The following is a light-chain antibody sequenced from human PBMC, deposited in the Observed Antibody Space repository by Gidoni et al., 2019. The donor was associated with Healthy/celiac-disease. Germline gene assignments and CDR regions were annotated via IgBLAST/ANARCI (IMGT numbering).Light chain of an antibody. CDR2: DAS. CDR1: QSVSSY. J-gene: IGKJ2*04. V-gene: IGKV3-11*01. Sequence: EIVFTQSPATLSLSPGERATLSCRASQSVSSYLAWYQQKPGQAPRLLIYDASNRATGIPARFSGSGSGTDFTLTISSLEPEDFAVYYCQQRSNWPLPCSFGQGTKLEIK. CDR3: QQRSNWPLPCS.